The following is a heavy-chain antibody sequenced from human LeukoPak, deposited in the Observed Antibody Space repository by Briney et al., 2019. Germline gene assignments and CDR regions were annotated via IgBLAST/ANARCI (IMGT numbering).Heavy chain of an antibody. CDR2: ISSSTSYI. Sequence: PGGSLRLSCAASGFTFSSYNMNWVRQAPGKGLEWVSSISSSTSYIYYADSMKGRFTISRDNAKNSLYLQMNRLRPEDAAVYYCAKAPVTTCRGAYCYPFDYWGQGTLVTVSS. CDR3: AKAPVTTCRGAYCYPFDY. V-gene: IGHV3-21*04. J-gene: IGHJ4*02. D-gene: IGHD2-21*01. CDR1: GFTFSSYN.